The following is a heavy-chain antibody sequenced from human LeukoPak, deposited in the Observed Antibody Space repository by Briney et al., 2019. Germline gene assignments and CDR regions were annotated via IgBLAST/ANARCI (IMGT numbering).Heavy chain of an antibody. CDR2: IRYDGSNK. J-gene: IGHJ4*02. V-gene: IGHV3-30*02. CDR1: GFTFSSYG. D-gene: IGHD5-18*01. Sequence: GGSLRLSCAASGFTFSSYGMHWVRQAPGKGLEWVAFIRYDGSNKYYADSVKGRFTISRDNAKNSLYLQMDSLGPDDTAVYYCARDRWGYSYGGDWGQGALVTVSS. CDR3: ARDRWGYSYGGD.